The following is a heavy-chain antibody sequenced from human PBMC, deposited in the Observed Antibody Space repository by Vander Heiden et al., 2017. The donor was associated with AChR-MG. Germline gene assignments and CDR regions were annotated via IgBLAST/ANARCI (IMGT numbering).Heavy chain of an antibody. CDR1: GLSLSASGVA. CDR2: IYWDDDK. Sequence: QITLMESGATLVKPTQHLTLTCTVSGLSLSASGVAVSWVRQPPGKAREGLALIYWDDDKRHSPALKSRLTITKDTSKYQGVLTMTNSDPVDTATYFCAHTDGGITGDWDYYYYGMDVWGQGTTVTFSS. V-gene: IGHV2-5*02. D-gene: IGHD7-27*01. J-gene: IGHJ6*01. CDR3: AHTDGGITGDWDYYYYGMDV.